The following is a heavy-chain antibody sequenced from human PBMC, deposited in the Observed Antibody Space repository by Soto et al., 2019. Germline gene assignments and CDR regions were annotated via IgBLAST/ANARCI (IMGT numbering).Heavy chain of an antibody. V-gene: IGHV1-2*04. CDR2: VDPNGGGS. D-gene: IGHD4-17*01. J-gene: IGHJ4*02. CDR3: ATWVDYGDFAGFDF. Sequence: ASVKVSCKTSGYSLTDYKLHWVRQAPGQGLEWMGWVDPNGGGSNSAQKFQGSVTMTWDTSITTAYLDLTRLTTNDTATYFCATWVDYGDFAGFDFWGRG. CDR1: GYSLTDYK.